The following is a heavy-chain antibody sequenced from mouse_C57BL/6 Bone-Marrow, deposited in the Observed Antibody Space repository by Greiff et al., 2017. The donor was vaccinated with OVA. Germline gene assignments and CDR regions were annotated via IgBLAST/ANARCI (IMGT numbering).Heavy chain of an antibody. CDR1: GYTFTSYW. V-gene: IGHV1-64*01. D-gene: IGHD1-1*01. CDR3: ARGEIYYYSSSPYYFDY. Sequence: QVQLQQPGAELVKPGASVTLSCKASGYTFTSYWMHWVKQRPGQGLEWIGMIHPNSGSTNYNEKFKSKATLTVDKSSSTAYMQLSSLTSEDSAVYYGARGEIYYYSSSPYYFDYWGQGTTLTVSS. J-gene: IGHJ2*01. CDR2: IHPNSGST.